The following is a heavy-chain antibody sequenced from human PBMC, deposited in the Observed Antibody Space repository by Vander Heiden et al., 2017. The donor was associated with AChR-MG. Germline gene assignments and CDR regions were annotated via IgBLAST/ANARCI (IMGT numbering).Heavy chain of an antibody. D-gene: IGHD2-2*01. CDR1: GFTFSGYG. Sequence: QVQLVESGGAVVQPVRSLRLSCAASGFTFSGYGMQWVRQAPGKGLEWVAVISYDGSNKYYADSVKGRFTISRDNSKNTLYLQMNSLRAEDTAVYYCAKEEYHPQRKGAFDIWGQGTMVTVSS. J-gene: IGHJ3*02. CDR3: AKEEYHPQRKGAFDI. CDR2: ISYDGSNK. V-gene: IGHV3-30*18.